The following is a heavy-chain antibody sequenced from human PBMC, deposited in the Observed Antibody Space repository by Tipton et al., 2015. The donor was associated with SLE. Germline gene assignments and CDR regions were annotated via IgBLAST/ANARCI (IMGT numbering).Heavy chain of an antibody. V-gene: IGHV3-64D*06. Sequence: SLRLSCSASGFTFSSYAMHWVRQAPGKGLEYVSAISSNGGSTYYADSVKGRFTISRDNSKNTLHLQMSSLRAEDTAVYYCVKDRGIAAAGNNWGQGTLVPASS. CDR1: GFTFSSYA. CDR2: ISSNGGST. D-gene: IGHD6-13*01. J-gene: IGHJ4*02. CDR3: VKDRGIAAAGNN.